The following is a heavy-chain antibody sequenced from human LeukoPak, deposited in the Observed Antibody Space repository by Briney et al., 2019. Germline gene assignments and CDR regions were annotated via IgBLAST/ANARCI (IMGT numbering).Heavy chain of an antibody. Sequence: GESLKISCKGSGYRFTTYWIGWVRQVPGKGLEWMGIIYPGDSATRYSPSFQGQVTISADRSISTAYLQWSSLKASDTAIYYCARQGCSGGSCYPPTYYYGMDVWGHGTTVTVSS. CDR1: GYRFTTYW. V-gene: IGHV5-51*01. CDR2: IYPGDSAT. J-gene: IGHJ6*02. D-gene: IGHD2-15*01. CDR3: ARQGCSGGSCYPPTYYYGMDV.